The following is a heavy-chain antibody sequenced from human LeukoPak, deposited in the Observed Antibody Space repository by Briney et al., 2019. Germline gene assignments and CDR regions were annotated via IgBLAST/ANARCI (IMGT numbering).Heavy chain of an antibody. Sequence: GGSLRLSCAASGLTVITKDMTWVGRAPGKGLNWVSVLYSGGNTKYADSVQGRFTISRDNSKNTLYLEMNSLSPDDTAVYYCARGVEPLAANTLAYWGQGTLVTVSS. V-gene: IGHV3-53*01. CDR1: GLTVITKD. J-gene: IGHJ4*02. CDR3: ARGVEPLAANTLAY. CDR2: LYSGGNT. D-gene: IGHD1-14*01.